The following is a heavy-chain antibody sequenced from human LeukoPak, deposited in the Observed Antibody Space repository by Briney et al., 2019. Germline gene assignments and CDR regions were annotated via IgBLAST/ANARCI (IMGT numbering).Heavy chain of an antibody. J-gene: IGHJ4*02. CDR1: GLTVTNAW. CDR2: IASKTDGGTT. Sequence: GGSLRLSCAASGLTVTNAWMNWVRQAPGKGRAWIGRIASKTDGGTTDYAAPVKGRFTISRDDSKNTLFLQMNSLKTEDTAVYYCTTGIRGDCGQGTLVTVSS. V-gene: IGHV3-15*04. CDR3: TTGIRGD.